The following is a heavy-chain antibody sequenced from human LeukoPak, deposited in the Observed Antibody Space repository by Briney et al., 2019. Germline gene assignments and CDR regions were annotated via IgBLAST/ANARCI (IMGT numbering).Heavy chain of an antibody. CDR2: ISGSGGRT. D-gene: IGHD3-22*01. Sequence: PGGSLRLSCAASGFTFSSYAMSWVRQAPGKGLEWVSAISGSGGRTYYADSVKGRFTISRDNSKNTLYLQMNSLRAEDTAVYYCAKCYYDSSGYYFGAFDIWGQGTMVTVSS. J-gene: IGHJ3*02. CDR1: GFTFSSYA. CDR3: AKCYYDSSGYYFGAFDI. V-gene: IGHV3-23*01.